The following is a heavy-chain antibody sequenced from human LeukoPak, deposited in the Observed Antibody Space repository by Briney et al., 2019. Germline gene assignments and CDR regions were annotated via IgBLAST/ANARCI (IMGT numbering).Heavy chain of an antibody. Sequence: PGGSLRLSCAASGFTFSSYAMHWVRQAPGKGLEWVAVISYDGSNKYYADSVKGRFTISRDNSKNTLYLQMNSLRAEDTAVYYCAKTLPGGWGQGTLVTVSS. V-gene: IGHV3-30*04. D-gene: IGHD3-16*01. CDR1: GFTFSSYA. CDR2: ISYDGSNK. CDR3: AKTLPGG. J-gene: IGHJ4*02.